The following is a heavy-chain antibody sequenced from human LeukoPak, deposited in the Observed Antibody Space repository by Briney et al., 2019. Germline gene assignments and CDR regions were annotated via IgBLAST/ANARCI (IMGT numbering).Heavy chain of an antibody. CDR3: ARQRSGSYFPDLYDY. V-gene: IGHV5-51*01. D-gene: IGHD1-26*01. J-gene: IGHJ4*02. CDR2: IYPGDSDT. CDR1: GYKFNSFW. Sequence: GESLKISCKGSGYKFNSFWIVWVRQMPGKGLEWMGIIYPGDSDTRYSPSFQGQVTISADKSISTAYLQWSSLEASDTAMYYCARQRSGSYFPDLYDYWGQGTLVTVSS.